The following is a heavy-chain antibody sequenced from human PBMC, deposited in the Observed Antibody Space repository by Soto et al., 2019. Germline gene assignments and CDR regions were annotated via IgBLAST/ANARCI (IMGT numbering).Heavy chain of an antibody. Sequence: GGSLRLSCAASGFTFDDYAMHWVRQAPGKGLEWVSGISWNSGSIGYADSVKGRFTISRDNAKNSLYLQMNSLRAEDTALYYCAKDHGYCSGGSCYYDYWGQGTLVTVSS. J-gene: IGHJ4*02. CDR1: GFTFDDYA. CDR3: AKDHGYCSGGSCYYDY. CDR2: ISWNSGSI. V-gene: IGHV3-9*01. D-gene: IGHD2-15*01.